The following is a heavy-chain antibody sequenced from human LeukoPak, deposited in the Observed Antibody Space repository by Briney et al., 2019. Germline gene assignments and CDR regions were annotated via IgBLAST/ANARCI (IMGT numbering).Heavy chain of an antibody. CDR3: ARATAMVLDY. V-gene: IGHV4-59*08. CDR2: IYYSGST. J-gene: IGHJ4*02. CDR1: GGSISSYY. D-gene: IGHD5-18*01. Sequence: SETLSLTCTVSGGSISSYYSSWIRQPPGKGLEWIGYIYYSGSTNYNPSLKSRVTISVDTSKNQFSLKLSSVTAADTAVYYCARATAMVLDYWGQGTLVTVSS.